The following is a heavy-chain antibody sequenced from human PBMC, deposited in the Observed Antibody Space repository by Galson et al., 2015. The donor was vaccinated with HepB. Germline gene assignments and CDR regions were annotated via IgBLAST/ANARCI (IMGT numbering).Heavy chain of an antibody. D-gene: IGHD3-3*01. J-gene: IGHJ4*02. CDR3: ASSYDFWSGYYDY. V-gene: IGHV3-30*03. CDR2: ISYDGSNK. CDR1: GFTFSSYG. Sequence: SLRLSCAASGFTFSSYGMHWVRQAPGKGLEWVAVISYDGSNKYYADSVKGRFTVSRDNSKNTLYLQMNSLRAEDTAVYYCASSYDFWSGYYDYWGQGTLVTVSS.